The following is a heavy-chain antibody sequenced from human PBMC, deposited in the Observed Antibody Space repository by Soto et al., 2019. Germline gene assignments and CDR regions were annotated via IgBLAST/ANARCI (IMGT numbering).Heavy chain of an antibody. CDR2: IYHSGST. Sequence: SETLSLTCAVSGGSISSSNWWSWVRQPPGKGLEWIGEIYHSGSTNYNPSLKSRVTISVDKSKNQFSLKLNSVTASDTAVYYCARDAGTTGGYYYYYGMDVWGQGTTVTV. V-gene: IGHV4-4*02. CDR3: ARDAGTTGGYYYYYGMDV. D-gene: IGHD1-1*01. J-gene: IGHJ6*02. CDR1: GGSISSSNW.